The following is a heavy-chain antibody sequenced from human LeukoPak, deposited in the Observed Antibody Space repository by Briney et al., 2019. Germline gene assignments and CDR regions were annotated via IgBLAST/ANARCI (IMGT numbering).Heavy chain of an antibody. CDR3: AKDPTHWDIVVVPAAIDY. CDR2: IRYDGSNK. J-gene: IGHJ4*02. V-gene: IGHV3-30*02. D-gene: IGHD2-2*01. Sequence: GGSLRLSCAASGFTFSSYGMHWVRQAPGKGLEWVAFIRYDGSNKYYADSVKGRFTISRDNSKNTLYLQMNSLRAEDTAVYYCAKDPTHWDIVVVPAAIDYWGQGTLVTVSS. CDR1: GFTFSSYG.